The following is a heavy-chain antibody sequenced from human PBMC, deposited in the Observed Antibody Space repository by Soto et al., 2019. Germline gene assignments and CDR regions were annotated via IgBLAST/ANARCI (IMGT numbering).Heavy chain of an antibody. J-gene: IGHJ5*02. CDR1: GYTFTNYG. CDR3: ARGVGSGSYYNQYNWFDP. Sequence: QVQLVQSGAEVKKPGASVKVSCKASGYTFTNYGISWVRQAPGQGLEWMGWISAYNGNTNHAQKLQGRVTMTTDTYTRTAYMELRSLRSDDTAVYYCARGVGSGSYYNQYNWFDPWGQGTLVTVSS. D-gene: IGHD3-10*01. V-gene: IGHV1-18*01. CDR2: ISAYNGNT.